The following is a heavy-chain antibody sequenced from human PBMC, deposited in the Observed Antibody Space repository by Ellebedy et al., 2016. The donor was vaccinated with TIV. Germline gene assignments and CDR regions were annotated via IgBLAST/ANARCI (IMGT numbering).Heavy chain of an antibody. D-gene: IGHD3-22*01. CDR2: IYYSGST. CDR3: ARADSSGYYPGYYFGFDV. V-gene: IGHV4-59*01. Sequence: SETLSLXCTVSGGSISSYYWSWIRQPPGKGLEWIGHIYYSGSTNYNPSLKSRLTMSVDTSKSQFSLHLRSLTAADSAVYYCARADSSGYYPGYYFGFDVWGHGTTVTVSS. J-gene: IGHJ6*02. CDR1: GGSISSYY.